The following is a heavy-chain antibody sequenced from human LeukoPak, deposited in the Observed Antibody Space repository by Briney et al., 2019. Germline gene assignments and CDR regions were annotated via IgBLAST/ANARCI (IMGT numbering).Heavy chain of an antibody. Sequence: SETLSLTCTVSGGPINYYYWMWIRQPPGKGLEWIGYIYYSGGTHYNPSLKSRVTMLVDTSKNQFSLKLTAVTAADTAVYYCARGRPSYWGQGTLVTVSS. CDR1: GGPINYYY. V-gene: IGHV4-59*01. CDR2: IYYSGGT. CDR3: ARGRPSY. J-gene: IGHJ4*02.